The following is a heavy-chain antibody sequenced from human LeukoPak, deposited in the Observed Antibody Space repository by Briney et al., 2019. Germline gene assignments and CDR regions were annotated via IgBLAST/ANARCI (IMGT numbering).Heavy chain of an antibody. CDR1: GFTFSGYS. CDR3: ARAKYRYCSSTSCYGYFDY. D-gene: IGHD2-2*01. J-gene: IGHJ4*02. Sequence: GGSLRLSCAASGFTFSGYSMNWVRQAPGKGLEWVSSISSSSSYIYYADSVKGRFTISRDNAKNSLYLQMNSLRAEDTAVYYCARAKYRYCSSTSCYGYFDYWGQGTLVTVSS. V-gene: IGHV3-21*01. CDR2: ISSSSSYI.